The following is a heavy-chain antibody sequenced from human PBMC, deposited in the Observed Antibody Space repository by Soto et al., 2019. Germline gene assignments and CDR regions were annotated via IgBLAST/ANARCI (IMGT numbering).Heavy chain of an antibody. CDR2: ISYDGSNK. V-gene: IGHV3-30-3*01. Sequence: QVQLVESGGGVVQPGRSLRLSCAASGFTFSSYAMHWVRQAPGKGLEWVAVISYDGSNKYYADSVKGRFTISRDNYKNTLSLQMNSLRAEDTAVYYCARAPLKVYYYDSSGYSAEAFDIWGQGTMVTVSS. CDR3: ARAPLKVYYYDSSGYSAEAFDI. J-gene: IGHJ3*02. CDR1: GFTFSSYA. D-gene: IGHD3-22*01.